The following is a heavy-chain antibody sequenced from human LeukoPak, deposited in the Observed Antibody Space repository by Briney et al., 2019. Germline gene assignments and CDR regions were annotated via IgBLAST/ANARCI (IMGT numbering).Heavy chain of an antibody. CDR2: ISSSSSYI. J-gene: IGHJ4*02. V-gene: IGHV3-21*01. Sequence: GGSLRLSCAASGFTFSSYSMNWVRQAPGKGLEWVSSISSSSSYIYYADSVKGRFTISRDNAKNSLYLQMNSLRAEDTAVYYCARESMVRGWYYFDYWGQGTLVTVSS. D-gene: IGHD3-10*01. CDR1: GFTFSSYS. CDR3: ARESMVRGWYYFDY.